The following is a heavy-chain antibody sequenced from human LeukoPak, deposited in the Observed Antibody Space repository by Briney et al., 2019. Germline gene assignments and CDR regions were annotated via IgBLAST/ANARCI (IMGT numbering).Heavy chain of an antibody. CDR1: GFTFSSYS. V-gene: IGHV3-21*01. Sequence: GGSLRLSCAASGFTFSSYSMNWVRQAPGKGLEWVSSISSSSSYIYYADSVKGRFTISRDNAKNSLYLQMNSLRAEDTAVYYCARDNSGITIFGDVYGMDAWGQGTTVTVSS. D-gene: IGHD3-3*01. J-gene: IGHJ6*02. CDR2: ISSSSSYI. CDR3: ARDNSGITIFGDVYGMDA.